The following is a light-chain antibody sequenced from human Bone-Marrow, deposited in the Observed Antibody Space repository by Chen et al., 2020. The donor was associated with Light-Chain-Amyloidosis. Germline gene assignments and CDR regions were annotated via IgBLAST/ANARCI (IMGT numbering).Light chain of an antibody. CDR2: EVT. CDR3: SSYTITNTLV. Sequence: QSALTQPASVSGSPGQSITISCTGTSSDVGGDNHVSWYQQPPDKAPKLMIYEVTNRPSWVPDRFSGSKSDNAASLTISGLQTEDEADYFCSSYTITNTLVCGGGTRVTVL. V-gene: IGLV2-14*01. CDR1: SSDVGGDNH. J-gene: IGLJ1*01.